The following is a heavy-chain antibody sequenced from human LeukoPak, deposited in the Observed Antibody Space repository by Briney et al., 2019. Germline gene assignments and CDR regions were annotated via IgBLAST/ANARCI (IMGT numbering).Heavy chain of an antibody. J-gene: IGHJ3*02. CDR1: GYTFTSYG. CDR3: ARCIMITFGGVIVGNAFDI. CDR2: IIPIFGTA. D-gene: IGHD3-16*02. Sequence: ASVKVSCKASGYTFTSYGISWVRQAPGQGLEWMGGIIPIFGTANYAQKFQGRVTITADKSTSTAYMELSSLRSEDTAAYYCARCIMITFGGVIVGNAFDIWGQGTMVTVSS. V-gene: IGHV1-69*06.